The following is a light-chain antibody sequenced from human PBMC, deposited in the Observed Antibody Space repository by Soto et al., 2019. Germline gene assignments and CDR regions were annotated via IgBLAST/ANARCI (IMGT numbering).Light chain of an antibody. CDR1: QSITNNY. V-gene: IGKV3-20*01. Sequence: EIVLTHSPGTLSFSPGERATLSCRASQSITNNYLAWYQQKAGQVPRLLLYGASTRPTGIPDRFSGSGSGTDFTLTITRLEPDDFAVYYCQHYGSSPRTFGQGTKVDIK. CDR3: QHYGSSPRT. CDR2: GAS. J-gene: IGKJ1*01.